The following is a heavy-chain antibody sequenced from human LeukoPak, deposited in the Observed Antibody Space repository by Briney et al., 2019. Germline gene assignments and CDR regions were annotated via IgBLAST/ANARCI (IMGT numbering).Heavy chain of an antibody. D-gene: IGHD3-16*01. Sequence: NSSQTLSLTCTVSGGSISSGTYYWGYIRQPAGKGLEWIGRISTSGSTNYNPSLKSRVSISVDTSNQQFSLQLSSVTAADTAVYYCARGITSDAFDIWGQGTMVTVSS. CDR1: GGSISSGTYY. J-gene: IGHJ3*02. V-gene: IGHV4-61*02. CDR2: ISTSGST. CDR3: ARGITSDAFDI.